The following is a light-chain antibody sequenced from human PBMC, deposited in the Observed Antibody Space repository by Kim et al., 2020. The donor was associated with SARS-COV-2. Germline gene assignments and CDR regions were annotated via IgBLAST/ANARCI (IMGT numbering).Light chain of an antibody. CDR2: AAS. Sequence: ASVEARITITCRTSQNINSHLNWYHQKPGRAPKLLIYAASTLQSGVPSRFSGSGSETDFTLTISSLQPEDFATYFCQQTYISPVTFGPRTKVDIK. J-gene: IGKJ3*01. V-gene: IGKV1-39*01. CDR3: QQTYISPVT. CDR1: QNINSH.